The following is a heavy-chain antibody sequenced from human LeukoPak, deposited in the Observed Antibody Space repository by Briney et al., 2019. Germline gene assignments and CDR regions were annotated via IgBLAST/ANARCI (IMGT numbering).Heavy chain of an antibody. V-gene: IGHV4-39*01. D-gene: IGHD3-10*01. CDR3: ARHRGSGGSGSYYIFDY. Sequence: PSETLSLTCAVSGGSISSSSYYWGWIRQPPGKGLEWIGSIYYSGSTYYNPSLKSRVTISVDTSKNQFSLKLSSVTAADTAVYYCARHRGSGGSGSYYIFDYWGQGTLVTVSS. J-gene: IGHJ4*02. CDR1: GGSISSSSYY. CDR2: IYYSGST.